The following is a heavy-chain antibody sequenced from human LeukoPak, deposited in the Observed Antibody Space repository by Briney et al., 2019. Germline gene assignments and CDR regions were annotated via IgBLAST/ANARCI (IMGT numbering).Heavy chain of an antibody. D-gene: IGHD1-26*01. CDR3: ATVVGATTAFEI. CDR2: SSAYSGTT. Sequence: ASVKVSCRASGDTIISHGITWVRQAPGQGHEGMGWSSAYSGTTNYAQKIQGRVTMTTDTSTNAAYLDLRSLRYDDTALYFCATVVGATTAFEIWGQGTVVTVSS. CDR1: GDTIISHG. J-gene: IGHJ3*02. V-gene: IGHV1-18*01.